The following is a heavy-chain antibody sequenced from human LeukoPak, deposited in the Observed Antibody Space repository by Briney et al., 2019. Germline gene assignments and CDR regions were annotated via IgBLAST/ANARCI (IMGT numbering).Heavy chain of an antibody. D-gene: IGHD2-2*01. J-gene: IGHJ5*02. CDR1: GFTFSSYE. Sequence: PGGSLRLSCAASGFTFSSYEMNWVRQAPGKGLEWVANIKQDGSEKYYVDSVKGRFTISRDNAKNSLYLQMNSLRAEDTAVYYCARGGKVVPAYIAGKRNWFDPWGQGALVTVSS. CDR2: IKQDGSEK. CDR3: ARGGKVVPAYIAGKRNWFDP. V-gene: IGHV3-7*01.